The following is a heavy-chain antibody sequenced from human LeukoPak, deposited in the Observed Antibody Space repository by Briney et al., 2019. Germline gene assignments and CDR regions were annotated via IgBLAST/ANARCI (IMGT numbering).Heavy chain of an antibody. CDR3: ARWGIAVAALLY. Sequence: GASVKVSCKASGGTFSSYAISWVRQAPGQGLEWMGGIIPIFGTANYAQKFQGRVTITRDTSASTAYMELSSLRSEDTAVYYCARWGIAVAALLYWGQGTLVTVSS. CDR2: IIPIFGTA. D-gene: IGHD6-19*01. V-gene: IGHV1-69*05. CDR1: GGTFSSYA. J-gene: IGHJ4*02.